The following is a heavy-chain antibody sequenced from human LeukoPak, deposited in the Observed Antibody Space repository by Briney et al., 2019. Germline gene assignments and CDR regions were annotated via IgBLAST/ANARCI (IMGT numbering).Heavy chain of an antibody. CDR1: GFTFGSYA. V-gene: IGHV3-23*01. CDR2: ISGSGGST. J-gene: IGHJ4*02. Sequence: GGSLRLSCAASGFTFGSYAMSWVRQAPGKGLEWVSGISGSGGSTYYADSVKGRFTISRDNSKNTEYLQMNSLRAEDTAVYYCAKGGSSWSYYFDYWGQGTLVTVSS. CDR3: AKGGSSWSYYFDY. D-gene: IGHD6-13*01.